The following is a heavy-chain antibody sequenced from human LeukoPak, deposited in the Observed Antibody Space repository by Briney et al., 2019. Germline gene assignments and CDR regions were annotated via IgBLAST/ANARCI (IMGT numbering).Heavy chain of an antibody. CDR2: TYTNGGT. CDR1: GGSMSNNY. D-gene: IGHD3-22*01. CDR3: ARGRQDFDTPAPYDAIDI. Sequence: SETLSLTCTVSGGSMSNNYWSWIRQPAGKGLEWIGRTYTNGGTNYNPSLKSRVTISVDKSKSQFSLKLSSVTAADTAVYYCARGRQDFDTPAPYDAIDIWGQGTMVTVSS. J-gene: IGHJ3*02. V-gene: IGHV4-4*07.